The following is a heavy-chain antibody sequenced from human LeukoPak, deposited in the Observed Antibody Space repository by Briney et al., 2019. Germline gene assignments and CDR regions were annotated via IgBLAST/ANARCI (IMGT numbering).Heavy chain of an antibody. Sequence: SQTLSLTCTVSGGSISSGGYYLSWIRQHPGKGLEWIGYIYYSGSTYYNPSLKSRVTISVDTSKNQFSLKLSSVTAADTAVYYCARVTAARKPNRAFDIWGQGTMVTVSS. CDR1: GGSISSGGYY. CDR2: IYYSGST. CDR3: ARVTAARKPNRAFDI. V-gene: IGHV4-31*03. D-gene: IGHD6-25*01. J-gene: IGHJ3*02.